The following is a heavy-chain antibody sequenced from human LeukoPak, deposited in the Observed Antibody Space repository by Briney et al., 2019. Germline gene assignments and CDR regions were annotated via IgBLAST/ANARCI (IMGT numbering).Heavy chain of an antibody. CDR3: ARDYGSGYSYAPGNWFDP. CDR2: IYYSGST. J-gene: IGHJ5*02. V-gene: IGHV4-39*02. CDR1: GGSISSSSYY. D-gene: IGHD5-18*01. Sequence: SSETLSLTCTVSGGSISSSSYYWGWIRQPPGKGLEWIGSIYYSGSTYYNPSLKSRVTISVDTSKNQFSLQLNSVTPEDTAVYYCARDYGSGYSYAPGNWFDPWGQGTLVTVSS.